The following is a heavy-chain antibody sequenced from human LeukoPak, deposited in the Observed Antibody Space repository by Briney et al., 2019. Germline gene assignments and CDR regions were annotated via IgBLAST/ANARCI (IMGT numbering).Heavy chain of an antibody. CDR2: FDPEDGET. CDR1: GYTLTELS. D-gene: IGHD1-7*01. Sequence: ASVKVSCKVSGYTLTELSMHWVRQAPGKGLEWMGGFDPEDGETIYAQKFQGRVTMTEDTSTDTAYMELSRLRSDDTAVYYCARERYNWNYDPYNWFDPWGQGTLVTVSS. CDR3: ARERYNWNYDPYNWFDP. V-gene: IGHV1-24*01. J-gene: IGHJ5*02.